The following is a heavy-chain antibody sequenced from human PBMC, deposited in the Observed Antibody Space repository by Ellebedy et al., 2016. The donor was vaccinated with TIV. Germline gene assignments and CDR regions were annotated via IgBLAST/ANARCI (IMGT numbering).Heavy chain of an antibody. J-gene: IGHJ3*02. CDR3: ARDSQVGLDALDI. Sequence: SCAISGDSVSSNGAAWNWIRQSPSRGLEWLGRTYYRSKWYYDYAVSVKSRIIVNPDTSKNQFSLQLNSVSPEDTAVYYCARDSQVGLDALDIWGQGTMVTVSS. CDR1: GDSVSSNGAA. D-gene: IGHD1-26*01. CDR2: TYYRSKWYY. V-gene: IGHV6-1*01.